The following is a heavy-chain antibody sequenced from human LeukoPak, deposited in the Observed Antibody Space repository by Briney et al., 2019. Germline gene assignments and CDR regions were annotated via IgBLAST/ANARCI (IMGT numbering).Heavy chain of an antibody. Sequence: PSETLSLTCTVSGGSISSYYWSWVRQPPGKGLEWIGYIYYSGSTNYNPSLKSRVTISVDTSKNQFSLKLSSVTAADTAVYYCARVPVYYYDSSGSRDYYYYGMDVWGQGTTVTVSS. CDR2: IYYSGST. V-gene: IGHV4-59*01. CDR3: ARVPVYYYDSSGSRDYYYYGMDV. J-gene: IGHJ6*02. CDR1: GGSISSYY. D-gene: IGHD3-22*01.